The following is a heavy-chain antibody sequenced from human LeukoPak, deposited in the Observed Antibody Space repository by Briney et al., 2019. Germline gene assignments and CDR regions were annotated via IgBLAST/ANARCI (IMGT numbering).Heavy chain of an antibody. CDR1: GFTFSSYT. CDR2: ISSSSSYT. J-gene: IGHJ6*02. CDR3: ARGEYSSSWYDDYYYGMDV. D-gene: IGHD6-13*01. V-gene: IGHV3-21*04. Sequence: GGSLRLSCAGSGFTFSSYTMSWVRQAPGKGLEWISSISSSSSYTYYADPAKGRFTISRDNAKNSLYLQMNSLRAEDTAVYYCARGEYSSSWYDDYYYGMDVWGQGTTVTVSS.